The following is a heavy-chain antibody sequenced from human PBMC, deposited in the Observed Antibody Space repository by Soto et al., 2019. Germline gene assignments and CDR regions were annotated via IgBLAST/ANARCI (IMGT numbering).Heavy chain of an antibody. CDR1: GFTFSSYG. V-gene: IGHV3-33*01. Sequence: GGSLRLSCAASGFTFSSYGMHWVRQAPGKGLEWVVVIWYDGSNKYYADSVKGRFTISRDNSKNTLYLQMNSLRAEDTAVYYCARGVRGVMGYWGQGTLVTVSS. J-gene: IGHJ4*02. CDR2: IWYDGSNK. D-gene: IGHD3-10*01. CDR3: ARGVRGVMGY.